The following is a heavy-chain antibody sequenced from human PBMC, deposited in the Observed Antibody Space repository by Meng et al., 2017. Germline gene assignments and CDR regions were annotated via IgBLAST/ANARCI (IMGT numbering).Heavy chain of an antibody. J-gene: IGHJ5*02. V-gene: IGHV4-34*01. CDR3: ARGRWRGNRFDP. Sequence: QVQLQQWGAGLLKPSETLSLTCAVYGGSFSGYYWSWIRQPPGKGLEWIGEINHSGSTNYNPSLKSRVTISVDTSKNQFSLKLSSVTAADTAVYYCARGRWRGNRFDPWGQGTLVTVSS. CDR1: GGSFSGYY. CDR2: INHSGST. D-gene: IGHD3-10*01.